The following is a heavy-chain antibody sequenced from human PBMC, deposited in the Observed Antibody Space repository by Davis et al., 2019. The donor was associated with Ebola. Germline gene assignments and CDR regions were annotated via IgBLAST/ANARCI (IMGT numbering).Heavy chain of an antibody. V-gene: IGHV1-18*01. Sequence: ASVKDTCKASAYTFNNYAISWVRQPPGQGPEWFGWISPYNGNTNYAQIFQGRGTMTTDTSTGTAYMELRSLRSDDTAVYFCARTSIVGTTTTASDIWGQGTMVTVSA. CDR2: ISPYNGNT. CDR1: AYTFNNYA. CDR3: ARTSIVGTTTTASDI. D-gene: IGHD1-26*01. J-gene: IGHJ3*02.